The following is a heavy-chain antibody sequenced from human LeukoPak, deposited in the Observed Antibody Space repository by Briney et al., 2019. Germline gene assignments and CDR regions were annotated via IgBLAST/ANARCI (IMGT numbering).Heavy chain of an antibody. CDR2: IYSGGST. CDR3: ARDIGYGDYGGDY. V-gene: IGHV3-53*01. Sequence: GGSLRLSCAASGFTVSSNYMSWVRQAPGKGLEWASVIYSGGSTYYADSVKGRFTISRDNSKNTLYLQMNSLRAEDTAVYYCARDIGYGDYGGDYWGQGTLVTVSS. J-gene: IGHJ4*02. CDR1: GFTVSSNY. D-gene: IGHD4-17*01.